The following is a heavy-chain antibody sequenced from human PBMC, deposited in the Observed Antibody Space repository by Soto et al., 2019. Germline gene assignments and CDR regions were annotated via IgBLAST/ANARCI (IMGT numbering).Heavy chain of an antibody. J-gene: IGHJ4*02. CDR3: ARDVVLEYYFDY. D-gene: IGHD2-15*01. Sequence: ASVKVSCKASGYTFTSYYMHWVRQAPGQGLEWMGIINPSGGSTSYAKKFQGRVNMTRDTSTSTVYMELRSLRSEDTAVYYCARDVVLEYYFDYWGQGTLVTVSS. CDR2: INPSGGST. V-gene: IGHV1-46*01. CDR1: GYTFTSYY.